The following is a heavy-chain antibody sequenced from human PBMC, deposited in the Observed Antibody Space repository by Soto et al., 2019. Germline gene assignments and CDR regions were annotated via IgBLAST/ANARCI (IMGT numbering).Heavy chain of an antibody. D-gene: IGHD3-10*01. Sequence: HSETLSLTCTVCVGSISSYYWSWIRQPPGKGLEWIGYIYYSGSTNYNPSLKSRVTISVDTSKNQFSLKLSSVTAADTAVYYCARESTMVRGVILSWFDPWGQGTLVTVSS. V-gene: IGHV4-59*01. CDR2: IYYSGST. CDR1: VGSISSYY. J-gene: IGHJ5*02. CDR3: ARESTMVRGVILSWFDP.